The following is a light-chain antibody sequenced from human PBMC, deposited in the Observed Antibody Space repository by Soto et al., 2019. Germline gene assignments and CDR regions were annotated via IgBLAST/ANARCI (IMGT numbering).Light chain of an antibody. Sequence: EIVLTQSPGTLSLSPGEGATLSCRASQSVNSNYLAWYQQKPGQAPRLLIYGASSRATGIPYRFSGSGSGTDFTLTISRLEPEDFALYYCQQYGSSPLITFGQGTRLEIK. CDR1: QSVNSNY. J-gene: IGKJ5*01. V-gene: IGKV3-20*01. CDR2: GAS. CDR3: QQYGSSPLIT.